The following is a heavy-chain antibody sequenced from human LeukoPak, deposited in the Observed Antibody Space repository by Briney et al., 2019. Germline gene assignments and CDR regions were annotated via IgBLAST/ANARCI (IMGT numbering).Heavy chain of an antibody. V-gene: IGHV4-34*01. CDR2: INHSGST. CDR1: GGSFSGYY. J-gene: IGHJ6*02. CDR3: ARSFVGGSSGSYYLPKYYYGMDV. Sequence: SETLSLTCAVYGGSFSGYYWSWIRQPPGKGLEWIGEINHSGSTNYNPSLKSRVTISVDTSKNQFSLKLSSVTAADTAVYCCARSFVGGSSGSYYLPKYYYGMDVWGQGTTVTVSS. D-gene: IGHD3-22*01.